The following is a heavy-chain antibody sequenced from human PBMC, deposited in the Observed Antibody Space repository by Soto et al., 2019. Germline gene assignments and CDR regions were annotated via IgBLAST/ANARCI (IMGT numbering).Heavy chain of an antibody. CDR3: ARLGLREQQLVTPRAAFDI. CDR2: IYPGDSDT. J-gene: IGHJ3*02. CDR1: GYSFTSYW. Sequence: GESLKISCKGSGYSFTSYWIGWVRQMPGKGLEWMGIIYPGDSDTRYSPSFQGQVTISADKSISTAYLQWSSLKASDTAMYYCARLGLREQQLVTPRAAFDIWGQGTMVTVSS. V-gene: IGHV5-51*01. D-gene: IGHD6-13*01.